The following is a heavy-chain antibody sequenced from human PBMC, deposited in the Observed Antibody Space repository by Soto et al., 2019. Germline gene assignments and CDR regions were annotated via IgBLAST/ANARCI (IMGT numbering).Heavy chain of an antibody. CDR1: GGSISSYY. V-gene: IGHV4-59*01. Sequence: SETLSLTCTVSGGSISSYYWSWIRHPPGKGLEWIGYIYYSGSTNYNPSLKSRVTISVDTSKNQFSLKLSSVTAADTAVYFCARYGGTIFGVVVAHDYWGQGTQVTVS. CDR2: IYYSGST. D-gene: IGHD3-3*01. J-gene: IGHJ4*02. CDR3: ARYGGTIFGVVVAHDY.